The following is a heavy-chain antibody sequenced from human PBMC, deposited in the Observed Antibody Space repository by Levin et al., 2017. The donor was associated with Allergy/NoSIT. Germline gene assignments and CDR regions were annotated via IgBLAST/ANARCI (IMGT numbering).Heavy chain of an antibody. D-gene: IGHD1-7*01. V-gene: IGHV3-30*18. CDR1: GFTFTRSG. CDR2: ISYHGINK. CDR3: AKDLLDGITGTPETHDY. Sequence: AGGSLRLSCAASGFTFTRSGMHWVRQAPGKGLEWVAVISYHGINKHYADSVKGRFIISRDNSKNTLYLQMNSLGVEDTAVYYCAKDLLDGITGTPETHDYWGQGALVTVSS. J-gene: IGHJ4*02.